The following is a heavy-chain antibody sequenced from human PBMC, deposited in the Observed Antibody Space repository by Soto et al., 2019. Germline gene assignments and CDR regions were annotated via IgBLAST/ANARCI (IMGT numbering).Heavy chain of an antibody. V-gene: IGHV1-69*13. J-gene: IGHJ6*04. D-gene: IGHD1-26*01. CDR3: ARGTTPPNYYYYGMDV. Sequence: GASVKVSCKASGGTFSSYAISWVRQAPGQGLEWMGGIIPIFGTANYAQKFQGRVTITADESTSTAYMELSSLRSEDTAVYYCARGTTPPNYYYYGMDVRGKGSTVTVSS. CDR2: IIPIFGTA. CDR1: GGTFSSYA.